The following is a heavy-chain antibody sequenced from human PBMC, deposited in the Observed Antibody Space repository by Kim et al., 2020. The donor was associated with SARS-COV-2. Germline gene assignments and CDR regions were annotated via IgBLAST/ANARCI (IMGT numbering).Heavy chain of an antibody. J-gene: IGHJ4*02. V-gene: IGHV1-2*02. Sequence: ASVKVSCKTSGYTFSDHYIQWVRQAPGQGLEWMGWVTPTSGGTHFAQKFQGRVTMTRDMSINTAYMQLSSLGSDDTAIYYCARDGGGFDYWGQGTLVTGS. CDR3: ARDGGGFDY. CDR2: VTPTSGGT. CDR1: GYTFSDHY.